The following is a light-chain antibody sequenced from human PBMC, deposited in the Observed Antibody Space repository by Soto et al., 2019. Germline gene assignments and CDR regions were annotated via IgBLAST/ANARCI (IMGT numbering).Light chain of an antibody. CDR3: QQSYSHPT. CDR2: IAS. CDR1: QSIDIY. J-gene: IGKJ1*01. V-gene: IGKV1-39*01. Sequence: PLTQSPSSLSASVGDRVTITCRASQSIDIYLHWYQQKPGKAPKPLIYIASNLQRGVPSRFSGSGSGTDFTLTISSLQPEDFATYYCQQSYSHPTFGQGTKVEV.